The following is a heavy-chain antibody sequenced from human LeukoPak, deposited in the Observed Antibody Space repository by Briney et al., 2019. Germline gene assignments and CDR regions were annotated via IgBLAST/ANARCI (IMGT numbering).Heavy chain of an antibody. CDR2: INPNSGGT. CDR1: GYTFTGYY. CDR3: ARDLHTVTISEYFQH. V-gene: IGHV1-2*02. D-gene: IGHD4-17*01. J-gene: IGHJ1*01. Sequence: ASVKVSCKASGYTFTGYYMHWVRQAPGQGLEWMGWINPNSGGTNYAQKFQGRVTMTRDTSISTAYMELSRLRSDDTAVYYCARDLHTVTISEYFQHWGQGTPVTVSS.